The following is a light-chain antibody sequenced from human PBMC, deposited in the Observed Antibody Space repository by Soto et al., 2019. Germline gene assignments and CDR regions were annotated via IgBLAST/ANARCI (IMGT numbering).Light chain of an antibody. V-gene: IGKV1-13*02. CDR2: DAS. CDR3: QQYNSYPIT. J-gene: IGKJ5*01. Sequence: AIPLTQSPSSLSASVGDRVAITCRASQGVSSGLAWYQQRPGKAPKLLIYDASRLESGVPARFRGSGSGTDFTLTIIGLQPEDFATYYCQQYNSYPITFGQGTRLEIK. CDR1: QGVSSG.